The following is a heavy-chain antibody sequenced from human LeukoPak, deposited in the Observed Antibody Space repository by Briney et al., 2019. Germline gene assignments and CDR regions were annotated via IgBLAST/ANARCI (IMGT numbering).Heavy chain of an antibody. Sequence: PGGSLRLSCAASGFTFSNYAMTGVRQAPGKGLEWVSASGTAGDTYYADSVKGRFTISRDSAKNTVYLHMGSLRVEDTAVYYCAQKTPGIYPFDYWGQGTLVTVSS. CDR2: SGTAGDT. J-gene: IGHJ4*02. V-gene: IGHV3-23*01. CDR3: AQKTPGIYPFDY. D-gene: IGHD6-13*01. CDR1: GFTFSNYA.